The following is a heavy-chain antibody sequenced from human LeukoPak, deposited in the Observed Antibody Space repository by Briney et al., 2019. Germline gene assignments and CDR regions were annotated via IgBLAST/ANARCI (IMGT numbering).Heavy chain of an antibody. D-gene: IGHD7-27*01. V-gene: IGHV4-61*02. CDR1: GDSISSATHY. CDR3: ARFLNWVFDN. J-gene: IGHJ4*02. Sequence: PSETLSLTCAVSGDSISSATHYWSWIRQPAGKGLEWIVRIYSSGSTNYNPSLKSRVSISVDTSKSQFSLKLSSVTAADTAVYYCARFLNWVFDNWGQGTPVTVSS. CDR2: IYSSGST.